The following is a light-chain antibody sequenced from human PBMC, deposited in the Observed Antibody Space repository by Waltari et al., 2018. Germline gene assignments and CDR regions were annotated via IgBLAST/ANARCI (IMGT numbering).Light chain of an antibody. V-gene: IGKV1-39*01. CDR1: QSIRNF. CDR3: QQTYSTPPWA. Sequence: DIQMTQFPSSLSASVGDSITITCRASQSIRNFLDWYQQKPGKAPKLLIYGASTLQSGVPSRVSGSGSGTDFTLTISSLQSEDFATYYCQQTYSTPPWAFGQGTKVDVK. J-gene: IGKJ1*01. CDR2: GAS.